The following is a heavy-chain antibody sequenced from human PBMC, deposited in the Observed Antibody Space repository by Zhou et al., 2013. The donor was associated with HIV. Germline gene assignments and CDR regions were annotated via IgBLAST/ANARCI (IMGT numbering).Heavy chain of an antibody. CDR1: GYTFTDYY. CDR3: ATVGEEGFGKRAPKGLAVAGIDY. CDR2: VDPEDGET. D-gene: IGHD6-19*01. J-gene: IGHJ4*02. Sequence: EVQLVQSGAEVKKPGATVKISCKVSGYTFTDYYMHWVQQAPGKGLEWMGLVDPEDGETIYAEKFQGRVTITADTSTDTAYMELSSLRSEDTAVYYCATVGEEGFGKRAPKGLAVAGIDYWGQGTLVTVSS. V-gene: IGHV1-69-2*01.